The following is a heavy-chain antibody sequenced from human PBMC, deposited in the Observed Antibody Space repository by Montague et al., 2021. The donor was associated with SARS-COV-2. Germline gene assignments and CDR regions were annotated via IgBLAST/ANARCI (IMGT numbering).Heavy chain of an antibody. V-gene: IGHV2-5*01. J-gene: IGHJ3*02. CDR1: GFSLSTSGVG. D-gene: IGHD3-9*01. CDR2: IYWNDDK. Sequence: PALVKPTQTLTLTCTFSGFSLSTSGVGVGWIRQPPGKALEWLALIYWNDDKRYSPSPKSRLTITKDTSKNQVGLTMTNMDPVDTATYYCALTRVSYDILTGYYHRDAFDIWGQGTMVTVSS. CDR3: ALTRVSYDILTGYYHRDAFDI.